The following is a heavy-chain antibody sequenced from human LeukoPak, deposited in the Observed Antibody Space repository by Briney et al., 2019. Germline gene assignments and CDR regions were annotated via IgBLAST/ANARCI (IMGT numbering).Heavy chain of an antibody. CDR2: IIPILGIA. Sequence: ASVKVSCKASGGTFSSYAISWVRQAPGQGLEWMGRIIPILGIANYAQKFQGRVTITADKSTSTAYMELRSLRSDDTAVYYCARGSRFGEPFDYWGQGTLVTVSS. CDR3: ARGSRFGEPFDY. V-gene: IGHV1-69*04. J-gene: IGHJ4*02. CDR1: GGTFSSYA. D-gene: IGHD3-10*02.